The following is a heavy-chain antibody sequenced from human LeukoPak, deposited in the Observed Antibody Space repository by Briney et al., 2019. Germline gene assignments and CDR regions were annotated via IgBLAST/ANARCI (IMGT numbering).Heavy chain of an antibody. D-gene: IGHD2-2*01. CDR1: GFTFSSYG. Sequence: GGFLRLSCAASGFTFSSYGMHWVRQAPGKGLEWVAFIRYDGSNKYYADSVKGRFTISRDNSKNTLYLQMNSLRAEDTAVYYCAKDFRGPAAFLGWGQGTLVTVSS. CDR2: IRYDGSNK. CDR3: AKDFRGPAAFLG. J-gene: IGHJ4*02. V-gene: IGHV3-30*02.